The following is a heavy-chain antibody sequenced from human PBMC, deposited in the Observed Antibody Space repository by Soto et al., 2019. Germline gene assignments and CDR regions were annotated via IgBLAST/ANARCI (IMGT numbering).Heavy chain of an antibody. CDR2: ISYDGNNK. V-gene: IGHV3-30*18. Sequence: GGSLRLSCAASGFTFSGYGMHWVRQAPGKGLEWVAVISYDGNNKYYVDSVKGRFTISRDNSKNTLYLQMNSLRAEDTAVYYCAKGGRGTYYYYYGVDVWGQGTTVTVSS. CDR3: AKGGRGTYYYYYGVDV. J-gene: IGHJ6*02. CDR1: GFTFSGYG. D-gene: IGHD1-1*01.